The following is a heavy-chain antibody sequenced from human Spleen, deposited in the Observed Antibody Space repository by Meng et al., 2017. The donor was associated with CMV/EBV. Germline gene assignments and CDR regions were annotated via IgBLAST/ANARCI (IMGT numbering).Heavy chain of an antibody. CDR3: VRGYNSFDS. J-gene: IGHJ4*02. V-gene: IGHV3-72*01. CDR2: SRNKANRYTT. D-gene: IGHD1-1*01. CDR1: GFIFSDHY. Sequence: GESLKISCAASGFIFSDHYMDWVHQAPGKGLEWVGRSRNKANRYTTEYAASVKGRFTISRDESKNSLYLQMNSLKTADTAVFYCVRGYNSFDSWGQGTLVTVSS.